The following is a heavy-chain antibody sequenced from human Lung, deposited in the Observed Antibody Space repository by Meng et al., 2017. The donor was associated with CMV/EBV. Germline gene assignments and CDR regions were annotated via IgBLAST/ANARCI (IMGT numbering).Heavy chain of an antibody. V-gene: IGHV4-59*01. Sequence: SXTXSLXCTISGGSFSSYYCSWIRQSPGKGLEWIGYVYYSGTTNYNPSFKSRIYISIDTSKNQFSLELSSVTAADTAVYYCARGNYYYGLDVWGQGTTVTVSS. J-gene: IGHJ6*02. CDR3: ARGNYYYGLDV. CDR1: GGSFSSYY. CDR2: VYYSGTT.